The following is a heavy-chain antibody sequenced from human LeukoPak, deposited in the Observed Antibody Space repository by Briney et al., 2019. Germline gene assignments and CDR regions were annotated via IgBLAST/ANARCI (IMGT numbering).Heavy chain of an antibody. J-gene: IGHJ4*02. D-gene: IGHD1-26*01. CDR1: GYTFTGYY. CDR3: ATQSVSGSQTDLGY. CDR2: INPNSGDT. Sequence: GASVKVSCKASGYTFTGYYMYWLRQAPGQGLEWMGWINPNSGDTDYAEKFLGRVTMTRDTSITTAYMELTSLRFDDTAFYYCATQSVSGSQTDLGYWGQGTLVTVSS. V-gene: IGHV1-2*02.